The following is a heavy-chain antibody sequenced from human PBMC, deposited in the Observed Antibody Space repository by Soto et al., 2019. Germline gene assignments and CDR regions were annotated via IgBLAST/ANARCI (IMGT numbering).Heavy chain of an antibody. Sequence: QVQLVESGGGVVKPGRSLRLSCAASGFTFSSYGMHWVRQAPGKGLERVAVISYDVSNKYYADSVKGRFTISRDNSKNTLYLQMNSLRAEDTAVYYCAKDRIARVVVAHYDYWGQGTLVTVSS. J-gene: IGHJ4*02. CDR2: ISYDVSNK. D-gene: IGHD2-15*01. V-gene: IGHV3-30*18. CDR3: AKDRIARVVVAHYDY. CDR1: GFTFSSYG.